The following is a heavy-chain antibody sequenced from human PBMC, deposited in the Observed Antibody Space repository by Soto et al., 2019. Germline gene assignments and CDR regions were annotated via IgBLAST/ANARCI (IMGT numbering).Heavy chain of an antibody. Sequence: QVQLVESGGGVVQPGRSLRLSCAASGFIFRNYAMHWVRQAPGKGLEWVAGIAKYEYNLYYSDSVRGRFTISRDNSRNTLYLQMNNLGVDDTAVFFCTRGNGTTTMYNQLFDYWGQGSLVTVSS. CDR1: GFIFRNYA. CDR2: IAKYEYNL. D-gene: IGHD5-18*01. J-gene: IGHJ4*02. V-gene: IGHV3-30*03. CDR3: TRGNGTTTMYNQLFDY.